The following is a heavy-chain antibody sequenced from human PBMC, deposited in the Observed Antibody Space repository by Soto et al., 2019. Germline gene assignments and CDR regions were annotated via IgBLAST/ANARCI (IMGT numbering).Heavy chain of an antibody. D-gene: IGHD3-9*01. V-gene: IGHV3-30*18. Sequence: QVQLVESGGGVVQPGRSLRLSCVASGFTFSSYGMHWVRQAPGKGLEWVTLLSNDGSNEYYADSVKGRFTISRDNSKNTLYLQMNSLRAEETAVYYCAKDLRRAFYGMDVWGQGTTVTVSS. CDR1: GFTFSSYG. J-gene: IGHJ6*02. CDR3: AKDLRRAFYGMDV. CDR2: LSNDGSNE.